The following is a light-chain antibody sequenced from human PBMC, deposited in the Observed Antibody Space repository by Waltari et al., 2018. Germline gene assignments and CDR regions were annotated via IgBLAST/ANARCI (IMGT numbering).Light chain of an antibody. Sequence: DIQMTQSPSTLSASVRDRVTITCRASQSIGSNLAWYQQKPVKAPKLLIYKASTLKSGVPSRFSGSGSGTEFTLTISSLQPDDFATYHCQQYNSGWTFGQGTKVEIK. J-gene: IGKJ1*01. CDR1: QSIGSN. V-gene: IGKV1-5*03. CDR2: KAS. CDR3: QQYNSGWT.